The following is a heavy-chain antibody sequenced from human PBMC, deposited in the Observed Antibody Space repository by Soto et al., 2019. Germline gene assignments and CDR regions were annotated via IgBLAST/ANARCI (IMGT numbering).Heavy chain of an antibody. CDR1: GGYISSSSYY. CDR2: IYYSGST. J-gene: IGHJ4*02. Sequence: SETLSLTCTVSGGYISSSSYYWGWIRQPPGKGLEWIGSIYYSGSTYYNPSLKSRVTISVDTSKNQFSLKLSSVTAADTAVYYCARLPREQQLVRLVDYWGQGTLVTVSS. CDR3: ARLPREQQLVRLVDY. V-gene: IGHV4-39*01. D-gene: IGHD6-13*01.